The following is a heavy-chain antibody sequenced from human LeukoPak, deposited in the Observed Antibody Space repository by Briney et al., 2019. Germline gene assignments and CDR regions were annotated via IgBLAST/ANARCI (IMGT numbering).Heavy chain of an antibody. D-gene: IGHD2/OR15-2a*01. J-gene: IGHJ5*02. Sequence: PGRSLRLSCAASGFTFSSYAMHWVRQAPGKGLEWVAVISYDGSNKYYADSVKGRFTISRDNSKNTLYLQMNSLRAEDTAVYYCARKSKRGSMANIYNWFDPWGQGTLVTVSS. CDR2: ISYDGSNK. CDR1: GFTFSSYA. V-gene: IGHV3-30-3*01. CDR3: ARKSKRGSMANIYNWFDP.